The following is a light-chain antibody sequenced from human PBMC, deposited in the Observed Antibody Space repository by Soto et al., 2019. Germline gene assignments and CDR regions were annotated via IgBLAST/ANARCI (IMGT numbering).Light chain of an antibody. CDR3: QQYGSSIT. V-gene: IGKV3-20*01. CDR1: QSVSSN. Sequence: EIVMTQSPATLSVSPGERATLSCRASQSVSSNLAWYQQKPGQAPRLLIYDASNRAPGIPARFSGSGSGTDFTLTINRLEPEDFAVYYCQQYGSSITFGQGTRLE. J-gene: IGKJ5*01. CDR2: DAS.